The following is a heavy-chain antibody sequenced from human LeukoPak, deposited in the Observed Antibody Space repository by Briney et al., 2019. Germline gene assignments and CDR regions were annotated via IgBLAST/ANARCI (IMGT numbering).Heavy chain of an antibody. CDR1: GGSFSGYY. CDR3: ARGLDYYVSGSPPTGFDP. J-gene: IGHJ5*02. V-gene: IGHV4-31*11. Sequence: KPSETLSLTCAVYGGSFSGYYWSWIRQHPGKGLEWIGYIYYTGSTYYNPSLKSRITISVDTSKNQFSLKLSSVTAADTAVYYCARGLDYYVSGSPPTGFDPWGQGILVTVSS. CDR2: IYYTGST. D-gene: IGHD3-10*01.